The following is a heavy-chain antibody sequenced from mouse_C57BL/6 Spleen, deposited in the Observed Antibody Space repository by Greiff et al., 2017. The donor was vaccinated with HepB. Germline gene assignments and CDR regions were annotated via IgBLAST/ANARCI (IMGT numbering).Heavy chain of an antibody. D-gene: IGHD3-1*01. J-gene: IGHJ1*03. V-gene: IGHV6-3*01. CDR3: TGGPWYFDV. Sequence: EVMLVESGGGLVQPGGSMKLSCVASGFTFSNYWMNWVRQSPEKGLEWVAQIRLKSDNYATHYAESVKGRFTISRDDSKSSVYLQMNNLRAEDTGIYYCTGGPWYFDVWGTGTTVTVSS. CDR1: GFTFSNYW. CDR2: IRLKSDNYAT.